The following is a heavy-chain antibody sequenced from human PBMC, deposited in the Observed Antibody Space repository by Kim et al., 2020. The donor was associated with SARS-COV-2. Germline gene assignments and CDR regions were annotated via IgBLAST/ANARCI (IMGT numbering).Heavy chain of an antibody. D-gene: IGHD5-12*01. J-gene: IGHJ5*02. CDR3: ARRGSSSEWFDP. V-gene: IGHV5-51*01. Sequence: RYSPSFQGQVTTSADKSMTTAYLQWSSLKASDTAIYYCARRGSSSEWFDPWGQGTQVTVSS.